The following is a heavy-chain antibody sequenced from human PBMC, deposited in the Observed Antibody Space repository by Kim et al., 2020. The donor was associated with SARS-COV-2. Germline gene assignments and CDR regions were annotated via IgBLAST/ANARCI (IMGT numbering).Heavy chain of an antibody. CDR1: GGTFSSYA. CDR2: IIPIFGTA. CDR3: ARRDYYDSSGYHDYYYGMDV. V-gene: IGHV1-69*13. J-gene: IGHJ6*02. D-gene: IGHD3-22*01. Sequence: SVKVSCKASGGTFSSYAISWVRQAPGQGLEWMGGIIPIFGTANYAQKFQGRVTITADESTSTAYMELSSLRSEDTAVYYCARRDYYDSSGYHDYYYGMDVWGQGTTVTVSS.